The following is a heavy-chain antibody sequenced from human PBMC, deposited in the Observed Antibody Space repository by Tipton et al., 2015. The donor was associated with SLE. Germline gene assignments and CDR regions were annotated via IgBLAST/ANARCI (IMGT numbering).Heavy chain of an antibody. J-gene: IGHJ4*02. CDR2: INHSGST. CDR1: GGSFSGYY. D-gene: IGHD3-10*01. Sequence: TLSLTCAVYGGSFSGYYWSWIRQPPGKGLEWIGEINHSGSTNYNPSLKSRVTISVDTSKNQFSLKLSSVTAADTAVYYCASLRTEYYYGSRADYWGQGTLATVSS. V-gene: IGHV4-34*01. CDR3: ASLRTEYYYGSRADY.